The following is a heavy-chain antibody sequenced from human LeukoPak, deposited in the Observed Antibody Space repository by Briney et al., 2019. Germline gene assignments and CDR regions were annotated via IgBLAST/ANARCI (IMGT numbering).Heavy chain of an antibody. CDR2: IAYSGST. CDR1: GGSIRSSGNY. J-gene: IGHJ4*02. V-gene: IGHV4-39*01. Sequence: SETLSLTCTVSGGSIRSSGNYWGWIRQPPGQGLEWIGSIAYSGSTYYNPSLKSRVTISEDTSKNQFSLKLNSVTAADTAVYYCTRHFDYWGQGTLVTVSS. CDR3: TRHFDY.